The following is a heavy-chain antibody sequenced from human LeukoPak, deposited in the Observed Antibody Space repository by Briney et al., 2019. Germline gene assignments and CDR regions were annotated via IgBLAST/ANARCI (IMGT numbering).Heavy chain of an antibody. V-gene: IGHV4-4*02. J-gene: IGHJ5*02. CDR1: GGSISSNKW. CDR2: IYHSGIT. CDR3: ARVSPEGTGWFDP. Sequence: SATLSLTCAVSGGSISSNKWWGWVRQPPGKGLEGIGEIYHSGITDYNPSLKGRVTISVDESKNQFSLRLSSVTAADTGVYYCARVSPEGTGWFDPWGQGTLVTVSS. D-gene: IGHD2-8*02.